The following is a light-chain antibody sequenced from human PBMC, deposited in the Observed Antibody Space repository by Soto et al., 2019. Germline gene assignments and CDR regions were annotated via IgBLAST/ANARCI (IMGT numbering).Light chain of an antibody. J-gene: IGLJ1*01. CDR3: TSPTPGSLYV. CDR1: SSDVGNYNY. Sequence: QSVLTHPAPVSGSPGPSITISRTGTSSDVGNYNYVSWYQQYPGRVPKLLIYMVSNRASGVSNRFSGSKSGNTASLTISGLQAEDEADYFCTSPTPGSLYVFGTGTKVTVL. V-gene: IGLV2-14*01. CDR2: MVS.